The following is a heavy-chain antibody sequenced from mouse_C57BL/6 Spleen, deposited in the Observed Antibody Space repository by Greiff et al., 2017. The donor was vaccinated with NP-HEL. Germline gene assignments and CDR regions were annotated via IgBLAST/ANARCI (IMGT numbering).Heavy chain of an antibody. CDR2: INPSNGGT. J-gene: IGHJ3*01. Sequence: VQLQQPGTELVKPGASVKLSCKASGYTFTSYWMHWVKQRPGQGLEWIGNINPSNGGTNYNEKFKSKASLTVDKSSSTAYMQLSSLTSEDSAVYYCARESPYSNYFAWFAYWGQGTLVTVSA. CDR3: ARESPYSNYFAWFAY. D-gene: IGHD2-5*01. V-gene: IGHV1-53*01. CDR1: GYTFTSYW.